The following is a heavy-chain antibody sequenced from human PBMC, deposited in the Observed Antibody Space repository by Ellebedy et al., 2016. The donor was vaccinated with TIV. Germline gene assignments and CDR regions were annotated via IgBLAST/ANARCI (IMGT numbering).Heavy chain of an antibody. J-gene: IGHJ4*02. D-gene: IGHD5-24*01. CDR1: GYTFTGYY. CDR2: INPNSGGT. Sequence: AASVKVSCKASGYTFTGYYMHWVRQAPGQGLEWMGWINPNSGGTNYAQKFQGRVTMTRDTSISTAYMELSRLRSDDTAVFYCARDDGYKDLDYWGQGTLVTVSS. CDR3: ARDDGYKDLDY. V-gene: IGHV1-2*02.